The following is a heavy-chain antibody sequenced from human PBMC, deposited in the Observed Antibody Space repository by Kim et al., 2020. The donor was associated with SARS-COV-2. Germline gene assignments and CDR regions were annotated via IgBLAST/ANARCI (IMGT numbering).Heavy chain of an antibody. D-gene: IGHD6-6*01. J-gene: IGHJ1*01. Sequence: GGSLRLSCAASGFTFSSYGMHWVRQAPGKGLEWVAVISYDGSNKYYADSVKGRFTISRDNSKNTLYLQMNSLRAEDTAVYYCAKGGSSSSFGYFQHWGQGTLVTVSS. CDR2: ISYDGSNK. V-gene: IGHV3-30*18. CDR3: AKGGSSSSFGYFQH. CDR1: GFTFSSYG.